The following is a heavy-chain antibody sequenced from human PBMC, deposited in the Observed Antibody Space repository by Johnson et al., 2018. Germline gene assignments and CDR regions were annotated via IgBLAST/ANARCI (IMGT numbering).Heavy chain of an antibody. Sequence: VQLVQSGGGLVQPGGSLRLSCAASGFTFSSYVMSWVRQAPGKGLEWVSTISGSGGSTYYADSVKGRFTISRDNAKNTLYLQMTSLRAEHQAVYYCAREGIAVAALSIWGQGTMVTVSS. CDR2: ISGSGGST. J-gene: IGHJ3*02. CDR3: AREGIAVAALSI. D-gene: IGHD6-13*01. V-gene: IGHV3-23*04. CDR1: GFTFSSYV.